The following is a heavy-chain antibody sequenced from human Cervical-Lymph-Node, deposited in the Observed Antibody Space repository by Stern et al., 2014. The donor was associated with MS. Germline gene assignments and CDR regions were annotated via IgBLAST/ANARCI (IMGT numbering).Heavy chain of an antibody. V-gene: IGHV3-30*18. Sequence: QLVQSGGGVVQPGKSLRLSCAASGFTFSSYDMHWVRQAPGKGLEWVAVISYDGSNKYYADSVKGRFTISRDNSKNTLYLQMNSLRAEDTAVYYCAKGLGMWLRSYFDYWGQGTLVTVSS. CDR1: GFTFSSYD. D-gene: IGHD5-12*01. J-gene: IGHJ4*02. CDR2: ISYDGSNK. CDR3: AKGLGMWLRSYFDY.